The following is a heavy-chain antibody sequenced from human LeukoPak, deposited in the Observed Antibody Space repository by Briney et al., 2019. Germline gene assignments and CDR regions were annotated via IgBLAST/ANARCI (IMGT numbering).Heavy chain of an antibody. D-gene: IGHD2-2*01. CDR2: ISYDGSNK. CDR1: GFTFSSYA. CDR3: AGSYGGYCSSTSCPGAFDI. V-gene: IGHV3-30-3*01. J-gene: IGHJ3*02. Sequence: PGGSLRLSCAASGFTFSSYAMHWVRQAPGKGLEWVAVISYDGSNKYYADSVKGRFTISRDNSKNTLYLQMNSLRAEDTAVYYCAGSYGGYCSSTSCPGAFDIWGQGTMVTVSS.